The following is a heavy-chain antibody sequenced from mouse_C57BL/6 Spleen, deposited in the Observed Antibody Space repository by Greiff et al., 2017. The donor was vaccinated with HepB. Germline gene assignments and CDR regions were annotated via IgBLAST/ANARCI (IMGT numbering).Heavy chain of an antibody. D-gene: IGHD1-1*01. CDR3: ARSRDYYGSSYDAMDY. V-gene: IGHV1-82*01. CDR2: IYPGDGDT. J-gene: IGHJ4*01. CDR1: GYAFSSSW. Sequence: VQLQQSGPELVKPGASVKISCKASGYAFSSSWMNWVKQRPGKGLEWIGRIYPGDGDTNYNGKFKGKATLTADKSSSTAYMQLSSLTSEDSAVYCCARSRDYYGSSYDAMDYWGQGTSVTVSS.